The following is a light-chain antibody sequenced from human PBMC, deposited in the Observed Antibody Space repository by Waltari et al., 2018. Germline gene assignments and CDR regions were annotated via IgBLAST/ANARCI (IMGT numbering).Light chain of an antibody. CDR1: QGVANNY. Sequence: IVLTQSPGTLSLSPGEGATLSCRASQGVANNYLAWYQQKPGQAPRLLIYGASSRATGIPDKFSGSGSGTDFTLTIKRLEPEDFAVYYCQQYDDSPITFGQGTRLEIK. V-gene: IGKV3-20*01. CDR3: QQYDDSPIT. J-gene: IGKJ5*01. CDR2: GAS.